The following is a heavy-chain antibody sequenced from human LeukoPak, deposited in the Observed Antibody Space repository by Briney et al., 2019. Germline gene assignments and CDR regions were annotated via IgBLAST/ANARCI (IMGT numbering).Heavy chain of an antibody. CDR1: GITFSTYA. CDR3: AKVSTNGWPGRVYY. V-gene: IGHV3-23*01. J-gene: IGHJ4*02. D-gene: IGHD6-19*01. Sequence: GGSLRLSCAASGITFSTYAMSWVSQAPGEGLEWVSTISGSGVTTYYADSVTGRFTISRDNSKNTLYLQMNSLGAEDTAVYYCAKVSTNGWPGRVYYWGQGTLVTVSS. CDR2: ISGSGVTT.